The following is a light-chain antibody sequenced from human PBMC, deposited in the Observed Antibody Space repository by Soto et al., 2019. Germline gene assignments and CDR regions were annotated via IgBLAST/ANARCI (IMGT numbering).Light chain of an antibody. CDR1: SSNIGNNY. V-gene: IGLV1-51*02. CDR3: GTWDSSLSAGV. CDR2: ETD. Sequence: QSVLTQPPSVSAAPGQKVTISCCGSSSNIGNNYVSWYQQVPGSAPKVLIYETDKRPSGIPDRFSGSKSGTSATLGITGLQTGDEADYYCGTWDSSLSAGVFGTGTKVTVL. J-gene: IGLJ1*01.